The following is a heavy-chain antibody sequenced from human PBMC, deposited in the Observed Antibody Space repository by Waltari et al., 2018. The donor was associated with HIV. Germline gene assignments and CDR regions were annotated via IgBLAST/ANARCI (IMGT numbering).Heavy chain of an antibody. CDR3: AKGTLNPLTTDY. CDR2: IFGDGGST. Sequence: EVQLLESGGGLVKHGGSLRLSCAGPGFTLSGSAMTWVRQAPGKGLEWVSAIFGDGGSTFYADSVKGRFTISRDNSKNTLYLQMNSLRAEDTAVYYCAKGTLNPLTTDYWGQGTLVTVSS. D-gene: IGHD4-17*01. J-gene: IGHJ4*02. V-gene: IGHV3-23*01. CDR1: GFTLSGSA.